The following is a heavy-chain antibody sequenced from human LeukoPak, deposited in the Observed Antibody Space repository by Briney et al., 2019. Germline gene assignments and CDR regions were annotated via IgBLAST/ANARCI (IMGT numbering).Heavy chain of an antibody. J-gene: IGHJ4*02. CDR3: ARDDGPEMAILGVDY. CDR1: GFTFRSYG. D-gene: IGHD5-24*01. Sequence: GGSLRLSCAASGFTFRSYGMHWVRQAPGKGLEWVAVISYDGSNKYYADSVKGRFTISRDNSKNTLYLQMNSLRAEDTAVYYCARDDGPEMAILGVDYWGQGTLVTVSS. CDR2: ISYDGSNK. V-gene: IGHV3-30*19.